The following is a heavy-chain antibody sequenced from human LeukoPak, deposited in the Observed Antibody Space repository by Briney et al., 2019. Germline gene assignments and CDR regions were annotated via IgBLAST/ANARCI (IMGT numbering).Heavy chain of an antibody. CDR3: ARDSLGIQLGFDP. J-gene: IGHJ5*02. D-gene: IGHD1-1*01. Sequence: GGSLRLSCAASGFTFSSYSMNWVRQAPGKGPEWVSYISSSSSTIYYADSVKGRFTISRDNAKNSLYLQMNSLRVEDTAVYYCARDSLGIQLGFDPWGQGTLVTVSS. CDR1: GFTFSSYS. CDR2: ISSSSSTI. V-gene: IGHV3-48*04.